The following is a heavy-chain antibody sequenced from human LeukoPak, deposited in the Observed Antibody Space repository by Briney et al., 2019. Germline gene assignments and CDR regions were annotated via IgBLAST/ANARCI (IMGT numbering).Heavy chain of an antibody. CDR1: GFTFSSYW. V-gene: IGHV3-7*01. D-gene: IGHD2-2*01. CDR3: ARDPSESAATYYYYYMDV. CDR2: IKQDGSEK. J-gene: IGHJ6*03. Sequence: GGSLRLSCAASGFTFSSYWMSWVRQAPGKGLEWVANIKQDGSEKYYVDSVKGRFTISRDNAKNSLYLQMNSLRAEDTAVYYCARDPSESAATYYYYYMDVWGKGTTVTVSS.